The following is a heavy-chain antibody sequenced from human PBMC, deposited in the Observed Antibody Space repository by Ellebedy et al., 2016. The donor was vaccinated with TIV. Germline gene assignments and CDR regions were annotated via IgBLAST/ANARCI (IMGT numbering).Heavy chain of an antibody. D-gene: IGHD3-16*02. Sequence: SETLSLTCAVYGASFIGYYWRCIRQPPRKGLKWIVKVNRTEITKYIPSLKSRVTVSVDTSKTQFSLKLSPVTAAPVWFCARDSSRRLSLYQSPSRGFESWGQGALVTVSS. V-gene: IGHV4-34*01. CDR3: ARDSSRRLSLYQSPSRGFES. CDR1: GASFIGYY. CDR2: VNRTEIT. J-gene: IGHJ4*02.